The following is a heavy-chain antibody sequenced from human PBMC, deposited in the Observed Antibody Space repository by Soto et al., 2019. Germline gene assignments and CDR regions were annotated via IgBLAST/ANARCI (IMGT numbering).Heavy chain of an antibody. Sequence: PGGSLILSCAASGFPFSTYWMNWARHDPGKGLVWVSRISSDGGGPTYADSVKGRFTISRDNSKNTLSLQMNSLRAEDTATYYCAKARCSGNSCYVPDYWGHGSLVTVSS. V-gene: IGHV3-74*01. CDR2: ISSDGGGP. CDR3: AKARCSGNSCYVPDY. J-gene: IGHJ4*01. D-gene: IGHD2-15*01. CDR1: GFPFSTYW.